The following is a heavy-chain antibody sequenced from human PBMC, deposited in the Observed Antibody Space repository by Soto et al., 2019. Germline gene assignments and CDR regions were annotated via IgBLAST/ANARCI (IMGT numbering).Heavy chain of an antibody. CDR3: AKDFRGWYLADY. CDR1: GFTFSSYG. J-gene: IGHJ4*02. V-gene: IGHV3-30*18. Sequence: LGGSLRLSCAASGFTFSSYGMHWVRQAPGKGLEWVAVISYDGSNKYYADSVKGRFTISRDNSKNTLYLQMNSLRAEDTAVYYCAKDFRGWYLADYWGQGTLVTVSS. D-gene: IGHD6-19*01. CDR2: ISYDGSNK.